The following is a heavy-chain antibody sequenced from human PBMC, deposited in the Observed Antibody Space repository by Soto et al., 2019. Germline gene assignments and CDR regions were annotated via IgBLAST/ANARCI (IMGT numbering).Heavy chain of an antibody. CDR1: GFTFSSYS. J-gene: IGHJ3*02. D-gene: IGHD3-22*01. V-gene: IGHV3-21*01. CDR3: AREESSALRDDAFDI. Sequence: PGGSLRLSCAASGFTFSSYSMNWVRQAPGKGLEWVSSISSSSSYIYYADSVKGRFTISRDNAKNSLYLQMNSLRAEDTAVYYCAREESSALRDDAFDIWGQGTMVTVSS. CDR2: ISSSSSYI.